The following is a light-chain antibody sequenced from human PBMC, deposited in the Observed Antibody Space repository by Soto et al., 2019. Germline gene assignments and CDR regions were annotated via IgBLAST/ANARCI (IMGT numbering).Light chain of an antibody. CDR1: SSNIGSNT. CDR2: ENV. Sequence: QAVVTQAPSASGTPGQRVAISCSGSSSNIGSNTVNWYQHLPGTAPKLLLFENVNRPSGVPDRFSGSKSGTSASLAITGLRTEDEGDYYCQSYDTSLSVVFGGGTKLTVL. CDR3: QSYDTSLSVV. V-gene: IGLV1-44*01. J-gene: IGLJ2*01.